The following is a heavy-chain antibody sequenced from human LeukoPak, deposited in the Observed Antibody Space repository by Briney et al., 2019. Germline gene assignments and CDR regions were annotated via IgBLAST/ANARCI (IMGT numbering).Heavy chain of an antibody. CDR1: GYTFTSYG. CDR2: IYTNTGNP. D-gene: IGHD4-17*01. CDR3: AKERNGDYVFDS. V-gene: IGHV7-4-1*02. J-gene: IGHJ4*02. Sequence: ASVKVSCKASGYTFTSYGISWVRQAPGQGLEWMGRIYTNTGNPTYAQGFTGHFVFSLDTSVNTAFLHITNLQPEDTAVYFCAKERNGDYVFDSWGQGTLVTVSS.